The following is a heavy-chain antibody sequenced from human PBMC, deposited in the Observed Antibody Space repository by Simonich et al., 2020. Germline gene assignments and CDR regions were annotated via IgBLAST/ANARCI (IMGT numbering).Heavy chain of an antibody. J-gene: IGHJ4*02. CDR1: GFTVSSNY. CDR3: ARWTATGYYFDY. D-gene: IGHD1-1*01. CDR2: IYSGGST. V-gene: IGHV3-53*01. Sequence: EVQLVESGGGLIQPGGSLRLSCAASGFTVSSNYMSWVRQAQVKGREWVSVIYSGGSTKYADSVKGRFTISRDNSKNTLYLQINSLRAEDTAVYYCARWTATGYYFDYWGQGTLVTVSS.